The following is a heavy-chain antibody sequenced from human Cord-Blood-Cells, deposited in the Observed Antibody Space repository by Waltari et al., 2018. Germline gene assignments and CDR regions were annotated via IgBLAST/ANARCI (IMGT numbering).Heavy chain of an antibody. CDR3: TTEYSSYY. V-gene: IGHV3-15*01. CDR1: GSTLGNAW. Sequence: EVQLVASGGGLVKPGGSLTLSCAAHGSTLGNAWLSWVRQAPGKGLEWVGRIKSKTDGGTTDYAAPVKGRFTISRDDSKNTLYLQMNSLKTEDTAVYYCTTEYSSYYWGQGTLVTVSS. CDR2: IKSKTDGGTT. D-gene: IGHD6-6*01. J-gene: IGHJ4*02.